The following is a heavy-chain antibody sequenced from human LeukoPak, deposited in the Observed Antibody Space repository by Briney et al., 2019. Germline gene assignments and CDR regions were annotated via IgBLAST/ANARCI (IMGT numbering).Heavy chain of an antibody. CDR1: GFTFSSYA. J-gene: IGHJ4*02. CDR3: ARDRGDSSGYLGYFDY. Sequence: GGSLRLSCAASGFTFSSYAMHWVRQAPGKGLEWVAVISYDGSNKYYADSVKGRFTISRDNSKNTLYLQMNSLRAEDTAVYYCARDRGDSSGYLGYFDYWGQGTLVTVSS. CDR2: ISYDGSNK. D-gene: IGHD3-22*01. V-gene: IGHV3-30-3*01.